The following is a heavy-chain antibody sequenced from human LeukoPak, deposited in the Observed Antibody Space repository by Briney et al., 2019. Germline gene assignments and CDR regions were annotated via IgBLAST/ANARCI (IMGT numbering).Heavy chain of an antibody. Sequence: GRSLRLSCAASGFTFVDYAMHWVRQAPGKGLEWVSRINWNSGSIGYADSVKGRFTISSNNDKNSLYLQIDNMRAEDTALYYCAKAGGPDYYYGMDVWGQGTTVTVSS. J-gene: IGHJ6*02. CDR1: GFTFVDYA. D-gene: IGHD3-10*01. V-gene: IGHV3-9*01. CDR2: INWNSGSI. CDR3: AKAGGPDYYYGMDV.